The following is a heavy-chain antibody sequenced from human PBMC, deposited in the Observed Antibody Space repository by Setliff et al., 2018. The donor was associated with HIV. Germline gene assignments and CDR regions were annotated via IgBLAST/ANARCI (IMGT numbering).Heavy chain of an antibody. CDR2: ISADGSDT. D-gene: IGHD3-22*01. CDR1: GFSFDRFW. V-gene: IGHV3-74*01. CDR3: TKERYGSTGYDF. J-gene: IGHJ4*02. Sequence: GGSLRLSCAASGFSFDRFWMHWVRQAPGKGLVWVSRISADGSDTSYADSVKGRFTISRDISKNTLYLQMNSLRAEDTAVYYCTKERYGSTGYDFWGQGTLVTVFS.